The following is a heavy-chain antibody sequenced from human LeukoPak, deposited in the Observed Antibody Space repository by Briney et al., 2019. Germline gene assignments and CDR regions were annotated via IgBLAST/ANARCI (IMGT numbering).Heavy chain of an antibody. CDR2: ISGSGGST. J-gene: IGHJ4*02. CDR3: AKGPSRDDYNPFGY. Sequence: GGSLRLSCAASGFTFSSYAMSWVRQAPGKGLEWVSAISGSGGSTYYADSVKGRFTISRDNSKNTLYLQVNSLRAEDTAVYYCAKGPSRDDYNPFGYWGQGTLVTVSS. V-gene: IGHV3-23*01. CDR1: GFTFSSYA. D-gene: IGHD5-24*01.